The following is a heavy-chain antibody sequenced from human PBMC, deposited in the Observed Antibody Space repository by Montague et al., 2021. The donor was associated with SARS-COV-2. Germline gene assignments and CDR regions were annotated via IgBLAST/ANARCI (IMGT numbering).Heavy chain of an antibody. CDR3: ARGGYSSGWYPYYYYGMDV. CDR2: ISYDGSNK. CDR1: GFTFSSYA. Sequence: SLRLSCAASGFTFSSYAMPWVRQAPGKGLEWVAVISYDGSNKYYADSVKGRFTISRDNSKNTLYLQMNSLRAEDTAVYYCARGGYSSGWYPYYYYGMDVWGQGTTVTVSS. J-gene: IGHJ6*02. V-gene: IGHV3-30-3*01. D-gene: IGHD6-19*01.